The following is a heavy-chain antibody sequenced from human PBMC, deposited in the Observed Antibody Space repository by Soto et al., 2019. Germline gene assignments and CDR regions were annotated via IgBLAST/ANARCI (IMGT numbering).Heavy chain of an antibody. CDR2: IYSGGST. J-gene: IGHJ4*02. CDR3: ARGYYDYVWGSYRSYYFAS. Sequence: EVQLVESGGGLVQPGGSLRLSCAASGFTVSSNYMSWVRQAPGKGLEWVSVIYSGGSTYYADSVKGRFTISRHNSKNTLYLQMNSLRAEDTAVYYCARGYYDYVWGSYRSYYFASWGQGTLVTVSS. V-gene: IGHV3-53*04. CDR1: GFTVSSNY. D-gene: IGHD3-16*02.